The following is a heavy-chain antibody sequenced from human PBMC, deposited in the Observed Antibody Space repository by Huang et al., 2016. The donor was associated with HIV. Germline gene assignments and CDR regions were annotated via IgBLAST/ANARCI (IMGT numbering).Heavy chain of an antibody. D-gene: IGHD3-10*01. CDR2: ISYDGNDK. V-gene: IGHV3-30-3*01. CDR1: GFTLSDYA. CDR3: ARFGKRLPMLRGEDVIGDI. J-gene: IGHJ3*02. Sequence: QVQLVESGGGVVQPGRSLRLSCAASGFTLSDYAIHWVRQAPGKGVEWVALISYDGNDKLYSDSVRGRVTISRDNFNNTLYLQMNSLRHEDTALYYCARFGKRLPMLRGEDVIGDIWGQGTMVIVSS.